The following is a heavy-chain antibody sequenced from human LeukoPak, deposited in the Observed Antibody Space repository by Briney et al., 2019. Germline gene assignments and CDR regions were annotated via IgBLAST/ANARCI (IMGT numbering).Heavy chain of an antibody. CDR2: ISSSGSTI. Sequence: GGSLRLSCAASGFTFSSYEMNWVRQAPGKGLEWVSYISSSGSTIYYADSVKGRFTISRDNAKNSLYLQMNSLRAEDTAVYYCARRPHYEYYYYYGMDVWGQGTTVTVSS. J-gene: IGHJ6*02. CDR3: ARRPHYEYYYYYGMDV. CDR1: GFTFSSYE. D-gene: IGHD4-17*01. V-gene: IGHV3-48*03.